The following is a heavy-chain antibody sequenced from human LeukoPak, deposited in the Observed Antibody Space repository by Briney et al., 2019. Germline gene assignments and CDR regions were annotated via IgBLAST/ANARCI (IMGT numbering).Heavy chain of an antibody. CDR3: ARGGYCSSTSCYDVDAFDI. D-gene: IGHD2-2*01. J-gene: IGHJ3*02. CDR1: GGSFSGYY. CDR2: INHSGST. V-gene: IGHV4-34*01. Sequence: SETLSLTCAVYGGSFSGYYWSWIRQPPGKGLEWIGEINHSGSTNYNPSLKSRVTISVDTSKNQFSLKLSSVTAADTAVYYCARGGYCSSTSCYDVDAFDIWGQGTMVTVSS.